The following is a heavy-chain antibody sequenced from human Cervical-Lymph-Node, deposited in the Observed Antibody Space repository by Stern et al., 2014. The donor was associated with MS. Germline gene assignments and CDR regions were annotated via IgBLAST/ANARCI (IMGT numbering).Heavy chain of an antibody. CDR2: IYPGDSNT. CDR3: ARDYGDYAFDY. CDR1: GYSFTANW. Sequence: QLVQSGAEVKKPGESLKISCKGSGYSFTANWIAWVRQMTGKGLEWMVIIYPGDSNTGYSPSCQGQVTISADKSISTAYLQWSSLKASDTAMYYCARDYGDYAFDYWGQGTLVTVSS. J-gene: IGHJ4*02. V-gene: IGHV5-51*01. D-gene: IGHD4-17*01.